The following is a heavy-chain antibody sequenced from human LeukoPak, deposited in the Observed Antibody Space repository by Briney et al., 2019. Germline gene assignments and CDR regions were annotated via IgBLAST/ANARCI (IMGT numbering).Heavy chain of an antibody. CDR1: GGTFSSYA. CDR2: IIPIFGTA. V-gene: IGHV1-69*06. Sequence: ASVKVSCKASGGTFSSYAISWVRQAPGQGLEWMGGIIPIFGTANYARKFQGRVTITADKSTSTAYMELSSLRSEDTAVYYCARGTLSWDHYYYYGMDVWGKGTTVTVSS. J-gene: IGHJ6*04. CDR3: ARGTLSWDHYYYYGMDV. D-gene: IGHD6-13*01.